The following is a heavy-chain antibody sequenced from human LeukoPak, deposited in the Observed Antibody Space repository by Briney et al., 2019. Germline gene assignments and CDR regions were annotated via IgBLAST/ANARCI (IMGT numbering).Heavy chain of an antibody. CDR3: AGQVGARIRYYYTSGLDV. D-gene: IGHD1-26*01. Sequence: LETLSLTCTVSGASVSSFYWNWIRQPPGKGLEWIGSMYYSGTTNYDPSFKSRVTISLDTSKNEFSLRLKSLTAADTAVYYCAGQVGARIRYYYTSGLDVWGQGTTVAVSS. CDR1: GASVSSFY. V-gene: IGHV4-59*02. CDR2: MYYSGTT. J-gene: IGHJ6*02.